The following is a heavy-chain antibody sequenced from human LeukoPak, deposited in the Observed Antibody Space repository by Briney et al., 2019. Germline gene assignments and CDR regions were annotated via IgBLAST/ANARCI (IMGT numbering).Heavy chain of an antibody. V-gene: IGHV3-23*01. D-gene: IGHD3-3*01. CDR1: GFTFSSYA. Sequence: GGSLRPSCAASGFTFSSYAMSWVRQAPGRGLEWVSAISGSGGSTYYADSVKGRFTISRDNSKNTLYLQMNSLRAEDTAVYYCAKHLVGYYDFWSGSNWFDPWGQGTLVTVSS. J-gene: IGHJ5*02. CDR3: AKHLVGYYDFWSGSNWFDP. CDR2: ISGSGGST.